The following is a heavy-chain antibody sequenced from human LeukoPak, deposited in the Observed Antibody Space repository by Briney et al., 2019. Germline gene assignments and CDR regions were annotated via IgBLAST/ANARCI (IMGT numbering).Heavy chain of an antibody. J-gene: IGHJ4*02. CDR3: VRASTTVPNLLDH. V-gene: IGHV3-7*02. D-gene: IGHD4-17*01. CDR2: IKPDGSEK. Sequence: GGSLRLSCAASGFSFSSYWMSWVRQAPGKGLEWVATIKPDGSEKYYVDSVKGRFTISRDNAKNSLFLQTSSLRAEDTAVYYCVRASTTVPNLLDHWGRGTLVTVSS. CDR1: GFSFSSYW.